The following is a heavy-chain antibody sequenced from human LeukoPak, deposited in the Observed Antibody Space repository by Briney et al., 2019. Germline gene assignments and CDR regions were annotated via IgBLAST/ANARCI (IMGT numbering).Heavy chain of an antibody. CDR1: GGTFSSYA. J-gene: IGHJ6*03. CDR3: ASSLGIPLRWGSMDV. CDR2: IIPIFGTA. Sequence: SVKVSCKASGGTFSSYAISWVRQAPGQGLEWMGGIIPIFGTANYAQKFQGRVTITTDESTSTAYMELSSLRSEDTAVYYCASSLGIPLRWGSMDVWGKGTTVTVSS. V-gene: IGHV1-69*05. D-gene: IGHD3-16*01.